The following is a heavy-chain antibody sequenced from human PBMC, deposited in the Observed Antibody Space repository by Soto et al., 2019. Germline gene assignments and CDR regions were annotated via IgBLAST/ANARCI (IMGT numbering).Heavy chain of an antibody. CDR2: IYYSGST. D-gene: IGHD3-10*01. CDR3: ARSFPRITMVRGVMTVSYYYYGMDV. J-gene: IGHJ6*02. CDR1: GGSISSYY. Sequence: SETLSLTCTVSGGSISSYYWSWIRQPPGKGLEWIGYIYYSGSTNYNPSLKSRVTISVDTSKNQFSLKLSSVTAADTAVYYCARSFPRITMVRGVMTVSYYYYGMDVWGQGTTVTVSS. V-gene: IGHV4-59*01.